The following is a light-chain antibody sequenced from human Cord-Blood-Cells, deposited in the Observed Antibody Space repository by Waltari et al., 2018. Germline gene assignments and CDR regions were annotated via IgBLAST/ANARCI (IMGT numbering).Light chain of an antibody. CDR1: SSDVGGYNY. CDR2: EVS. V-gene: IGLV2-14*01. J-gene: IGLJ1*01. CDR3: SSYTSSSTYV. Sequence: QSALTQPASVSGSPGQSITISCTGTSSDVGGYNYVSWYQQHPGKAPKLMIYEVSNRPSGVSNRFSGSKSGNTASLTISGLQAEDEADYYRSSYTSSSTYVFGTVTKVTVL.